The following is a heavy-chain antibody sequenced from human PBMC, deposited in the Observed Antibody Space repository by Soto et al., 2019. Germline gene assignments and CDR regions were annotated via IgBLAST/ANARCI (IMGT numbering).Heavy chain of an antibody. CDR3: ARTAPMDAGDKYYYDF. Sequence: SVKVSCKTSGGTFSTCGISWVRQAPGQGLEWMGGIIPFFGTAEYSQKFEDRITITADESTNTVYMDLRSLASEDTAIYYCARTAPMDAGDKYYYDFWGQ. V-gene: IGHV1-69*13. CDR2: IIPFFGTA. CDR1: GGTFSTCG. J-gene: IGHJ4*01. D-gene: IGHD3-16*01.